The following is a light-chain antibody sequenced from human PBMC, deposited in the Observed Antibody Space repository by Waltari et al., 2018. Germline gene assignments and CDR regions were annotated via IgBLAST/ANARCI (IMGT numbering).Light chain of an antibody. CDR1: QSIFHSSSNRND. Sequence: DIVMTQSPDSLAVSLGEMATINCKSSQSIFHSSSNRNDLAWYQQTPGQPPTLLIFCASSRESRVPDRFSGSGSGTDFTLTISSLQPEDFATYYCLQHNSYPRTFGQGTKVEIK. V-gene: IGKV4-1*01. CDR2: CAS. CDR3: LQHNSYPRT. J-gene: IGKJ1*01.